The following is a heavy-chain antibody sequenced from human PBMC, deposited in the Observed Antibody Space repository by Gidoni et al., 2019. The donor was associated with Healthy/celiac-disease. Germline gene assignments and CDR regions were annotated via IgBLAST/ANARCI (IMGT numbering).Heavy chain of an antibody. J-gene: IGHJ6*02. CDR1: GGSISSSRYY. CDR2: IYYSGST. CDR3: ARLTIHAGV. Sequence: QRQLQESGQGLVKPSETLSLTCTVCGGSISSSRYYWGWIRQPPGTGLEWMWIIYYSGSTYYTPSLKSRATISVDTSKNHFSLKLSSVTAADTAVYYCARLTIHAGVWGQGTTVTVSS. D-gene: IGHD3-3*01. V-gene: IGHV4-39*02.